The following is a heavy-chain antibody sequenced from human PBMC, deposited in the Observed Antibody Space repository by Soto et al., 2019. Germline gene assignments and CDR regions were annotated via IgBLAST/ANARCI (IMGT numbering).Heavy chain of an antibody. V-gene: IGHV4-39*01. D-gene: IGHD3-3*01. CDR3: ARSFTIFGVPPGP. CDR1: GGSISSSSYY. J-gene: IGHJ5*02. CDR2: IYYSGST. Sequence: SETLSLTCTVSGGSISSSSYYWGWIRQPPGKGLEWIGSIYYSGSTYYNPPLKSRVTISVDTSKNQFSLKLSSVTAADTAVYYCARSFTIFGVPPGPWGQGTLVTVSS.